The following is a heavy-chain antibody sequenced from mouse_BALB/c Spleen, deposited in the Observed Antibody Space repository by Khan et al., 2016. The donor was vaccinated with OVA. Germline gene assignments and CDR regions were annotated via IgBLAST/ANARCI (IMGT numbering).Heavy chain of an antibody. V-gene: IGHV5-6-5*01. CDR1: GFTFSNYA. CDR2: ISSGGNT. Sequence: EVELVESGGGLVQPGGPLKLSCEGSGFTFSNYAMSWVRQTPERRLEWVASISSGGNTYYSVSVKGRFTISRDNARNFLYLQMSSLRSEDTAMYYCARDYWFTYWGQGTLVTVSA. CDR3: ARDYWFTY. J-gene: IGHJ3*01.